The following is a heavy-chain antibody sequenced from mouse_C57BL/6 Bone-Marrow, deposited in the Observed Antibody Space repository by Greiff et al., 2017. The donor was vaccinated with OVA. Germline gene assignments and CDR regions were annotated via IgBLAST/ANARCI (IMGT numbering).Heavy chain of an antibody. J-gene: IGHJ3*01. D-gene: IGHD2-5*01. V-gene: IGHV1-81*01. CDR2: IYPRSGNT. Sequence: VKLQQSGAELARPGASVKLSCKASGYTFTSYGISWVKQRTGQGLEWIGEIYPRSGNTYYNEKFKGKATLTADKSSSTAYMELRSLTSEDSAVYFCARADYSNKGFAYWGQGTLVTVSA. CDR1: GYTFTSYG. CDR3: ARADYSNKGFAY.